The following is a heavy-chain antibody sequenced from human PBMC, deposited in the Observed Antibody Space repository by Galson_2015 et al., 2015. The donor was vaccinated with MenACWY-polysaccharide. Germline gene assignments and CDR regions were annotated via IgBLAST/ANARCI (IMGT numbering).Heavy chain of an antibody. CDR1: GFTFSSYN. CDR2: ISSGGTI. D-gene: IGHD1-26*01. J-gene: IGHJ4*02. V-gene: IGHV3-48*01. CDR3: ARVLKGLVGATPDY. Sequence: SLRLSCAASGFTFSSYNMNWVRQAPGKGLEWVSYISSGGTIYYADSVKGRFTISRDNAKNSLYLQMNSLRVDDTAVYYCARVLKGLVGATPDYWGQGTLVTVSS.